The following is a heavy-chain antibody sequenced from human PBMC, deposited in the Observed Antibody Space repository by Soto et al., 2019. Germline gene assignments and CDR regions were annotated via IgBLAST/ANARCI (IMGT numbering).Heavy chain of an antibody. D-gene: IGHD2-2*01. V-gene: IGHV3-33*01. CDR2: IWYDGSNK. J-gene: IGHJ3*02. CDR3: ARTVVVVPAATADHDAFDI. CDR1: GFTFSSYG. Sequence: PGGSLRLSCAASGFTFSSYGMHWVRQAPGKGLEWVAVIWYDGSNKYYADSVKGRFTISRDNSKNTLYLQMNSLRAEDTAVYYCARTVVVVPAATADHDAFDIWGQGTMVTVSS.